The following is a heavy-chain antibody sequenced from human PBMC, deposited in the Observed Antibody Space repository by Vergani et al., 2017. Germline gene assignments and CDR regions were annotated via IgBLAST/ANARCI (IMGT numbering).Heavy chain of an antibody. CDR3: ARGPTIXDFWSGYYHYYYYYMDV. J-gene: IGHJ6*03. CDR1: GGSISSSSYY. CDR2: IYYSGST. D-gene: IGHD3-3*01. V-gene: IGHV4-39*07. Sequence: QLQLQESGPGLVKPSETLSLTCTVSGGSISSSSYYWGWIRQPPGKGLEWIGSIYYSGSTYYNPSLKSRVTISVDTSKNQFSLKLSSVTAADTAVYYCARGPTIXDFWSGYYHYYYYYMDVWGKGTTVTVSS.